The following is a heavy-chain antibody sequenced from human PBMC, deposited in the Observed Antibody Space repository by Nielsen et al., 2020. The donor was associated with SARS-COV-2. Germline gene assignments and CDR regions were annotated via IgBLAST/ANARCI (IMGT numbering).Heavy chain of an antibody. CDR1: GYTFTSYG. CDR3: AREVAAAGTIYYFDY. CDR2: ISAYNGNT. Sequence: ASVKVSRKASGYTFTSYGISWVRQAPGQGLEWMGWISAYNGNTNYAQKLQGRVTMTTDTSTSTAYMELRSLRSDDTAVYYCAREVAAAGTIYYFDYWGQGTLVTVSS. D-gene: IGHD6-13*01. V-gene: IGHV1-18*04. J-gene: IGHJ4*02.